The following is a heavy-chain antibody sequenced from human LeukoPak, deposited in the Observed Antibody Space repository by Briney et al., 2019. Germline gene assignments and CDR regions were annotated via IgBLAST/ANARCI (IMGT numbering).Heavy chain of an antibody. V-gene: IGHV3-23*01. CDR3: AKDRSAGTGYFDY. CDR2: ISGSGGST. Sequence: GGSLRLSCAASGFTFSSYAMSWVRQAPGKGLEWVSAISGSGGSTYYADSVKGRSTISRDNSKNTLYLQMNSLRAEDTAVYYCAKDRSAGTGYFDYWGQGTLVTVSS. CDR1: GFTFSSYA. J-gene: IGHJ4*02. D-gene: IGHD6-13*01.